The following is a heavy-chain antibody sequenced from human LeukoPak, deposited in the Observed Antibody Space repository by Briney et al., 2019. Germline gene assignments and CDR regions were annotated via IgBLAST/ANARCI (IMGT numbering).Heavy chain of an antibody. J-gene: IGHJ4*02. Sequence: GGSLRLSCAASGFTFSSYGMHWVRQAPGKGLEWVAAIWYDGSNKYYADSVKGRFTISRDNSKNPLYLQMNSLRAEDTAVYYCARDYYDSSGYYAPGDYWGQGTLVTVSS. D-gene: IGHD3-22*01. CDR1: GFTFSSYG. V-gene: IGHV3-33*01. CDR3: ARDYYDSSGYYAPGDY. CDR2: IWYDGSNK.